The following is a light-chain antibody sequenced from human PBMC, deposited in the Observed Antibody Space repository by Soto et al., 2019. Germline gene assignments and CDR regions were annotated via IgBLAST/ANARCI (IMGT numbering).Light chain of an antibody. CDR1: SSDVGGYNY. V-gene: IGLV2-8*01. J-gene: IGLJ2*01. CDR2: EVS. Sequence: QSALTQPPSASGSPGQSVTISCTGTSSDVGGYNYVSWYQQHPGKAPNVMMYEVSKRPSGVPDRFSGSKSGNTASLTVSGLQAEDEADYYCSSYGGTNSLKVFGGGTKLTVL. CDR3: SSYGGTNSLKV.